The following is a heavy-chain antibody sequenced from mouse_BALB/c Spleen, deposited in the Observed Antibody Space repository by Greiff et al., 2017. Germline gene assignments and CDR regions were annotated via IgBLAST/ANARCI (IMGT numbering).Heavy chain of an antibody. CDR1: GFTFSSYA. J-gene: IGHJ4*01. V-gene: IGHV5-9-3*01. D-gene: IGHD2-4*01. CDR3: ARRRDYDVGAMDY. CDR2: ISSGGSYT. Sequence: EVKLMESGGGLVKPGGSLKLSCAASGFTFSSYAMSWVRQTPEKRLEWVATISSGGSYTYYPDSVKGRFTISRDNAKNTLYLQMSSLRSEDTAMYYCARRRDYDVGAMDYWGQGTSVTVSS.